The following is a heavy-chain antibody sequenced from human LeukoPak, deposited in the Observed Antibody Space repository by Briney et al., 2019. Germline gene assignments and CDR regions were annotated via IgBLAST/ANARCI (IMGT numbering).Heavy chain of an antibody. Sequence: GGSLRLSCAASGFTFSSYAMSWVRQAPGKGLEWVSAISGSGGSTYYADSVKGRFTISRDNSKNTLYLQMNSLRAEDTAVYYCAKKSSSRNSYYYYGMDVRGQGTTVTVSS. D-gene: IGHD1-1*01. J-gene: IGHJ6*02. CDR1: GFTFSSYA. V-gene: IGHV3-23*01. CDR2: ISGSGGST. CDR3: AKKSSSRNSYYYYGMDV.